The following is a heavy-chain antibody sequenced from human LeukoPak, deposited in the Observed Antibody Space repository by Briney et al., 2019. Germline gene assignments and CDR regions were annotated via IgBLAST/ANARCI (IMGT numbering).Heavy chain of an antibody. V-gene: IGHV1-18*01. Sequence: ASVKVSCKASGYTFTTYGISCVRQAPGQGLEWMGWISAYSGNTNYAQKLQGRVTMNTDTSTRTAYMELRSLKSDDTALYYCARDLPVKSSSFGYWGQGTLVSVSS. CDR1: GYTFTTYG. D-gene: IGHD6-13*01. CDR2: ISAYSGNT. J-gene: IGHJ4*02. CDR3: ARDLPVKSSSFGY.